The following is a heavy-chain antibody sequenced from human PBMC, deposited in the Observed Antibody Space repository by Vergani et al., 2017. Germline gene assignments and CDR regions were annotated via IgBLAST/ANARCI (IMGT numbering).Heavy chain of an antibody. V-gene: IGHV4-39*01. J-gene: IGHJ6*03. D-gene: IGHD6-13*01. CDR3: AKHKEQLVPGNYYYYYYMDV. Sequence: QLQLQESYPGLVKPSATLSLTCTVSGGSIRSTFYYWGWIRQPPGKGLEWIGTLYYSWSTYYNPSLKSRVTISVDTSKNQFSLKLNSVTAADTAVYYCAKHKEQLVPGNYYYYYYMDVWGKGTTVTVSS. CDR1: GGSIRSTFYY. CDR2: LYYSWST.